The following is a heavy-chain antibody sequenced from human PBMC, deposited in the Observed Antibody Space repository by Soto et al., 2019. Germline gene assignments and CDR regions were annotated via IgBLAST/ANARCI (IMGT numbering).Heavy chain of an antibody. D-gene: IGHD3-10*01. V-gene: IGHV4-38-2*01. Sequence: SETLSLTCAVSGYCISSGYYWGWIRQPPGKGLEWIGSIYHSGSTYNNPSLKSRVTISVDTSKNQFSLKLSSVTAADTAVYYCARVGGYGMDVWGQGTTVTVSS. J-gene: IGHJ6*02. CDR3: ARVGGYGMDV. CDR1: GYCISSGYY. CDR2: IYHSGST.